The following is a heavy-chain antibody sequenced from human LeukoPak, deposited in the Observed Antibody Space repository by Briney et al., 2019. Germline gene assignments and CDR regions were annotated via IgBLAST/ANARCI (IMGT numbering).Heavy chain of an antibody. V-gene: IGHV1-69*05. Sequence: ASVKVSCKASGGTFISYAISWVRQAPGQGLEWMGRIIPIFGTANYAQKFQGRVTITTDESTSTDYMELSSLRSEDTAVYYCARDSEYSSSPSYYFDYWGQGTLVTVSS. D-gene: IGHD6-6*01. CDR2: IIPIFGTA. CDR1: GGTFISYA. CDR3: ARDSEYSSSPSYYFDY. J-gene: IGHJ4*02.